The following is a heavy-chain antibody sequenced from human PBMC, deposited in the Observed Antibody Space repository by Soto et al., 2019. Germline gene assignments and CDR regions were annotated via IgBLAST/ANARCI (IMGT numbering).Heavy chain of an antibody. CDR1: GGSFSGYY. V-gene: IGHV4-34*01. J-gene: IGHJ6*02. Sequence: QVQLQQWGAGLLKPSETLSLTCAVYGGSFSGYYWSWIRQPPGKGLEWIGEINHSGSTNYNPSLKSRVTISVDTSKNQFSLKLSSVTAADTAVSYCASRLRYFVRPYYYYYGMDVWGQVTTVTVSS. CDR3: ASRLRYFVRPYYYYYGMDV. D-gene: IGHD3-9*01. CDR2: INHSGST.